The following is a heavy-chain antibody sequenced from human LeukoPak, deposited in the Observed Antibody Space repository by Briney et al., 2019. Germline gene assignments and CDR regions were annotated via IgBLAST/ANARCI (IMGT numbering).Heavy chain of an antibody. J-gene: IGHJ4*02. CDR3: ARGANGDYVTSYYFDY. CDR2: LNHSGST. CDR1: GGSFSGYY. D-gene: IGHD4-17*01. V-gene: IGHV4-34*01. Sequence: SETLSLTCAVYGGSFSGYYWCWIRQPPGKGLEWIGELNHSGSTNYNPSLKSRVTISVDTSKNQFSLKLSSVTAADTAVYYCARGANGDYVTSYYFDYWGQGTLVTVSS.